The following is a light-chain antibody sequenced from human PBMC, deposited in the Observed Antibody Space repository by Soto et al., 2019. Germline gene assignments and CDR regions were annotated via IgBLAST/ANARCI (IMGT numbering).Light chain of an antibody. CDR2: KAS. CDR3: QHYNSYSEA. CDR1: QTISSW. J-gene: IGKJ1*01. V-gene: IGKV1-5*03. Sequence: DIQMTQSPSTLSGSVGDRVTITCRASQTISSWLAWYQQKPGKAPKLLIYKASSLKSGVPSRFSGSGSGTEFTLTSISRQPDDFATYYCQHYNSYSEAFGQGTKVELK.